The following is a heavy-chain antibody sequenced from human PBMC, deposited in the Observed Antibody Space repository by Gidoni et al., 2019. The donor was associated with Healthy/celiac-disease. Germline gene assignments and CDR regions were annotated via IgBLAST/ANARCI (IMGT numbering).Heavy chain of an antibody. CDR3: ARRVLGVSSWYLTRPFDP. V-gene: IGHV4-34*01. Sequence: ETLSLTCAVYGGSFSGYYWSWIRQPPGKGLEWIGEINHSGSTNYNPYLKSRVTISVDTSKNQFSLKLSSVTAADTAVYYCARRVLGVSSWYLTRPFDPWGQGTLVTVSS. CDR2: INHSGST. CDR1: GGSFSGYY. J-gene: IGHJ5*02. D-gene: IGHD6-13*01.